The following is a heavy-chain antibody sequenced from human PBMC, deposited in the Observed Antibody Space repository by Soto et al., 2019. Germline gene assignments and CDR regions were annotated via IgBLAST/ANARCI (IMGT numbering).Heavy chain of an antibody. D-gene: IGHD5-18*01. CDR2: ISGSGGST. V-gene: IGHV3-23*01. CDR1: GFTFSSYA. J-gene: IGHJ4*02. Sequence: EVQLLESGGGLVQPGGSLRLSCAASGFTFSSYAMSWVRQAPGKGLEWVSAISGSGGSTYYADSVKGRFTISRDNSKNTLYLQMNSLRAEDTAVYYCAKDPFPFVYSYGYPSYYFDYWGQGTLVTVSS. CDR3: AKDPFPFVYSYGYPSYYFDY.